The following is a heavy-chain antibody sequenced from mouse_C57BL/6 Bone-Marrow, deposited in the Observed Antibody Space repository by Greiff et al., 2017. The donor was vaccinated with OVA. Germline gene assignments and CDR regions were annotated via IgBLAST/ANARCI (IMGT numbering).Heavy chain of an antibody. D-gene: IGHD1-1*01. V-gene: IGHV5-4*03. CDR1: GFTFSSYA. J-gene: IGHJ3*01. CDR2: ISDGGSYT. CDR3: ARSFITTVVDSY. Sequence: EVKVVESGGGLVKPGGSLKLSCAASGFTFSSYAMSWVRQTPEKRLEWVATISDGGSYTYYPDNVKGRFTISRDNAKNNLYLQMSHLKSEDTAMYYCARSFITTVVDSYWGQGTLVTVSA.